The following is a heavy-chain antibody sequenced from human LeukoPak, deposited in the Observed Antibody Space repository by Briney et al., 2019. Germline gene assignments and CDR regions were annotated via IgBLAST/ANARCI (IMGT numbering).Heavy chain of an antibody. Sequence: GGSLRLSCAASGFTFSDYYMSWIRQAPGKGLEWVSYISSSGSTIYYADSVKGRFTISRDNYKNTLYLQINSLRAEDTAVYYWGGGGFGEAYYYYYYMDVWGKGTTVTVSS. J-gene: IGHJ6*03. CDR2: ISSSGSTI. D-gene: IGHD3-10*01. V-gene: IGHV3-11*01. CDR3: GGGGFGEAYYYYYYMDV. CDR1: GFTFSDYY.